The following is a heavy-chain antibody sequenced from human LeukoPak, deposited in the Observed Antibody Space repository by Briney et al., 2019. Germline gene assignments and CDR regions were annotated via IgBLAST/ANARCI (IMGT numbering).Heavy chain of an antibody. D-gene: IGHD3-3*01. J-gene: IGHJ4*02. Sequence: GASVKVSCTASGYTFTGYYMHWVRQAPGQGLEWMGWINTNSGGTNYAQKFQVGGTMTTDTSISTATMWLSRLRSDDTAVYCCARPYDFWSGIIDYWGQGTLVTVSS. CDR1: GYTFTGYY. V-gene: IGHV1-2*02. CDR3: ARPYDFWSGIIDY. CDR2: INTNSGGT.